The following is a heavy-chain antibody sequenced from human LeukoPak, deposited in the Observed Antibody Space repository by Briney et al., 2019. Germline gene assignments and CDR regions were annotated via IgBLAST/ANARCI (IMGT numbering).Heavy chain of an antibody. CDR3: ARGQITSTL. CDR1: GFTLSNYW. J-gene: IGHJ4*02. CDR2: IKKDENER. V-gene: IGHV3-7*01. Sequence: GGSLRLSCAASGFTLSNYWMTWVRQAPGKGLEWVANIKKDENERHYVDSVEGRFTISRDNAKNSLYLQMNSLRAEDTAVYYCARGQITSTLWGQGTLVTVSA.